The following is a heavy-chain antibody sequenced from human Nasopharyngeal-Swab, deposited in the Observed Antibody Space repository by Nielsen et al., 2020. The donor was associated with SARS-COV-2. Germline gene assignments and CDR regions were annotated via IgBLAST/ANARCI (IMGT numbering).Heavy chain of an antibody. CDR3: ARDSRWLGDDFDT. V-gene: IGHV4-59*01. Sequence: WIRQPPGKGLEWIGYIFYSGNTNYNPSLKSRVTISVDTSKNQFSLKLSSVTAADTAVYYCARDSRWLGDDFDTWGQGTMVTVSS. CDR2: IFYSGNT. J-gene: IGHJ3*02. D-gene: IGHD6-19*01.